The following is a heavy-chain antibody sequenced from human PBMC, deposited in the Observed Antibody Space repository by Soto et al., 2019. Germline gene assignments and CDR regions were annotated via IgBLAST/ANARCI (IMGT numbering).Heavy chain of an antibody. D-gene: IGHD6-13*01. CDR3: ARGIGQQLTTIDY. Sequence: SETLSLTCTVSGGSISSYYWSWIRQPPGKGLEWIGYIYYSGSTNYNPSLKSRVTISVDTSKNQFSLKLSSVTAADTAVYYCARGIGQQLTTIDYWGRGTLVTVSS. J-gene: IGHJ4*02. CDR2: IYYSGST. V-gene: IGHV4-59*01. CDR1: GGSISSYY.